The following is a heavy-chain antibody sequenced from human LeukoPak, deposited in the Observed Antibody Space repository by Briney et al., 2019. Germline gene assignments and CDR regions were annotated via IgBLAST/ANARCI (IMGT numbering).Heavy chain of an antibody. CDR3: ARQRPNSDCFDY. CDR1: GFPFSTYL. Sequence: PGRSLRLSCAASGFPFSTYLMHWVRQAPGKGLEWVAVTSYDGSNKYYADSVEGRFTISRDNSKNTLYLQVNSLRAEDTAVYYCARQRPNSDCFDYWGQGTLVTASS. V-gene: IGHV3-30-3*01. D-gene: IGHD2-21*02. CDR2: TSYDGSNK. J-gene: IGHJ4*02.